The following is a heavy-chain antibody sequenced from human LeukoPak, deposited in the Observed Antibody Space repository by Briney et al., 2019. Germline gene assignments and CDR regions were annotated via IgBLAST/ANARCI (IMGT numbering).Heavy chain of an antibody. CDR2: IKQDGSEK. Sequence: GGSLRLSCAASGFIFSSYWMSWVRQAPGKGLEWVANIKQDGSEKYYVDSVKGRFTISRDNAKNSLYLQMNSLRAEDTAVYYCATSRGFGYWGQGTLVTVSS. J-gene: IGHJ4*02. CDR3: ATSRGFGY. V-gene: IGHV3-7*01. CDR1: GFIFSSYW. D-gene: IGHD3-10*01.